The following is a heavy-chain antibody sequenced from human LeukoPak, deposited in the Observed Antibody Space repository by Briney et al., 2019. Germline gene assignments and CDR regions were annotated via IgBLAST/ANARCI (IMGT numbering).Heavy chain of an antibody. CDR3: ARRGFSNWFDP. J-gene: IGHJ5*02. V-gene: IGHV1-2*06. Sequence: ASVKVSCKDSGYTFTSYDINWVRQATGQGLEWMGRINPDSGGTHYAQNFQGRVTMTRDTSISTAYMEVSSLRSDDTAVYYCARRGFSNWFDPWGQGTLVTVSS. D-gene: IGHD2/OR15-2a*01. CDR2: INPDSGGT. CDR1: GYTFTSYD.